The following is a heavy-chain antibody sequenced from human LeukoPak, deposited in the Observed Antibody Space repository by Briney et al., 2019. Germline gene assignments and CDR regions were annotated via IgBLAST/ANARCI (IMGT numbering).Heavy chain of an antibody. J-gene: IGHJ5*02. CDR2: INPSGGST. D-gene: IGHD4-17*01. V-gene: IGHV1-46*01. CDR1: GYTFTSYY. Sequence: ASVKVSCKASGYTFTSYYLHWVRQAPGQGLEWMGIINPSGGSTSYAQKFQGRVTMTRDMSTSTVYMELSSLRSEDTAVYYCARDHYYNTVTIPWFDPWGQRTLVTVSS. CDR3: ARDHYYNTVTIPWFDP.